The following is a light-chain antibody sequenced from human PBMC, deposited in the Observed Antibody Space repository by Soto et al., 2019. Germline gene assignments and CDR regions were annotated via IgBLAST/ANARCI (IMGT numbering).Light chain of an antibody. Sequence: EIVLTQSPATLSLSPGERATLSCRASQSVSSSYLAWYQQKPGQAPRLLIYGASSRATGIPDRFSGSGSGTDFTLTISRLEPEDFAVYYCQHYGNSPQAFGQGTKVDIK. V-gene: IGKV3-20*01. J-gene: IGKJ1*01. CDR1: QSVSSSY. CDR2: GAS. CDR3: QHYGNSPQA.